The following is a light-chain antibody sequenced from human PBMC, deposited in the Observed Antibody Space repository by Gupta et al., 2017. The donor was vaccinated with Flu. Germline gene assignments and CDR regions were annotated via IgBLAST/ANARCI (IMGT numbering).Light chain of an antibody. Sequence: QSALTHPSPVSGPPGQPITLSAPGSGGDLGGYNYVSWYQQHPGKEPNLIIFEVSNRPSGVFNRFSGSKSGNTASLTTSGLQAEDEADYYCSSYTNSNTLVVFGGGTKLTVL. J-gene: IGLJ2*01. CDR1: GGDLGGYNY. V-gene: IGLV2-14*01. CDR2: EVS. CDR3: SSYTNSNTLVV.